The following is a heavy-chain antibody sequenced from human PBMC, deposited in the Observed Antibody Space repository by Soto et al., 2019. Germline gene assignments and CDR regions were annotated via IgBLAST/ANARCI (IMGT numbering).Heavy chain of an antibody. CDR1: GYSFTSYW. V-gene: IGHV5-10-1*01. CDR2: IDPSDSYT. Sequence: GESLKISCKGSGYSFTSYWISWVRQMPGKGLEWMGRIDPSDSYTNYSPSFQGHVTISADKSISTAYLQWSSLKASDTAMYYCARTPYCSGGSCYSQGFDYYDSSGYYLPDYWGQGTLVTVS. J-gene: IGHJ4*02. CDR3: ARTPYCSGGSCYSQGFDYYDSSGYYLPDY. D-gene: IGHD3-22*01.